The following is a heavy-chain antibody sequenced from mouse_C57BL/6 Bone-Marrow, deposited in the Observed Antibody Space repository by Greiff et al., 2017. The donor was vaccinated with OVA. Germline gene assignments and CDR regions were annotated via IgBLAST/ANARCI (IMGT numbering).Heavy chain of an antibody. D-gene: IGHD2-1*01. V-gene: IGHV5-6*02. CDR2: ISSGGSYT. Sequence: DVKLQESGGDLVKPGGSLKLSCAASGFTFSSYGMSWVRQTPDKRLEWVATISSGGSYTYYPDSVKGRFTISRDNAKNTLYLQMSSLKSEDTAMYYCARHYYGNYFYYAMDYWGQGTSVTVSS. CDR1: GFTFSSYG. CDR3: ARHYYGNYFYYAMDY. J-gene: IGHJ4*01.